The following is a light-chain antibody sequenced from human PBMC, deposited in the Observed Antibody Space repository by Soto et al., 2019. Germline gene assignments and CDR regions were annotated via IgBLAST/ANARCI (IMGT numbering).Light chain of an antibody. V-gene: IGLV2-23*02. CDR3: CSSGGSPTYV. CDR1: SSNVGSYKL. CDR2: EVN. Sequence: QSVLTQPACVSLSPGQSITISCTGTSSNVGSYKLVSWYQQHPGKAPKLMIFEVNKRPSGVSNRFSGSKSGNTASLTISGLKVEDEADYYCCSSGGSPTYVFGTGAKVTVL. J-gene: IGLJ1*01.